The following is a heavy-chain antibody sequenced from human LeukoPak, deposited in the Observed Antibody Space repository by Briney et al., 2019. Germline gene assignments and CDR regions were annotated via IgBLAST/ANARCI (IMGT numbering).Heavy chain of an antibody. J-gene: IGHJ6*02. V-gene: IGHV3-53*01. CDR2: IYSGGST. D-gene: IGHD2-2*01. CDR3: ARDLPPAPWNGMDV. CDR1: GLTVSSNY. Sequence: GGSLRLSCAASGLTVSSNYLSWVRQAPGKGLEWVSVIYSGGSTYYADSVKGRSTISRDNSKNTLYLQMNSLRPEDTAVYYCARDLPPAPWNGMDVWGQGSTVTVSS.